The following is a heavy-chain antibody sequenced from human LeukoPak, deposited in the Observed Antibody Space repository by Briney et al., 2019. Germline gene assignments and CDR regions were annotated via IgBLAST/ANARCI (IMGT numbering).Heavy chain of an antibody. Sequence: GGSLRLSCSASGFTFSSYAMNWVRQAPGKGLEWVSLITYSGDSTYYADSVKGRFTISRDNSKNTLYLQMNSLRAEDTAVYYCAKNPQLQTKETFDYWGQGTLVTVSS. CDR3: AKNPQLQTKETFDY. CDR2: ITYSGDST. J-gene: IGHJ4*02. CDR1: GFTFSSYA. V-gene: IGHV3-23*01. D-gene: IGHD2-2*01.